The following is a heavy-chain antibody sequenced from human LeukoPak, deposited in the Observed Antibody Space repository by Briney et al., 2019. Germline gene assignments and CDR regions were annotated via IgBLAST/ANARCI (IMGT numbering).Heavy chain of an antibody. V-gene: IGHV3-21*01. CDR2: ISSSSSGYI. Sequence: GGSLRLSCAASGFTFSSYSMNWVRQAPGKGLEWVSSISSSSSGYIYYADSVKGRFTISRDNAKNSLYLQMNSLRAEDTAVYYCARDPALLEPDYWGQGTLVTVSS. J-gene: IGHJ4*02. CDR3: ARDPALLEPDY. D-gene: IGHD1-1*01. CDR1: GFTFSSYS.